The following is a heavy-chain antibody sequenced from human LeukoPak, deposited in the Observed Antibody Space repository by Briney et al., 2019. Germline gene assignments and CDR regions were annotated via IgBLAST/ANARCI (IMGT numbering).Heavy chain of an antibody. CDR2: IKQDGSEK. D-gene: IGHD2-15*01. CDR1: GFTFSSYW. J-gene: IGHJ4*02. CDR3: AREVVVVSLYYFDY. V-gene: IGHV3-7*03. Sequence: GGSLRLSCAASGFTFSSYWMSWVRQAPGKGLEWVANIKQDGSEKYYVDSVKGRFTISRDNAKNSLYLQMNSLRAEDTAVYYCAREVVVVSLYYFDYWGQGTLATVSS.